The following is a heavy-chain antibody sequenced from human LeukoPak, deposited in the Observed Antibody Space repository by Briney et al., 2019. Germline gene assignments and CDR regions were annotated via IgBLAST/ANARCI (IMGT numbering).Heavy chain of an antibody. D-gene: IGHD2-21*02. CDR1: GSYISSYY. V-gene: IGHV4-59*01. CDR3: ARVSCGGDCCSATNAFDI. CDR2: IRYSGST. Sequence: PSGTLSLTCSVSGSYISSYYWSWTRQPPGKGLEWIGDIRYSGSTNYNPSLKSRVTISVDTSKNQFSLKLSSVTAADTAVHYCARVSCGGDCCSATNAFDIWGQGTVVTVSS. J-gene: IGHJ3*02.